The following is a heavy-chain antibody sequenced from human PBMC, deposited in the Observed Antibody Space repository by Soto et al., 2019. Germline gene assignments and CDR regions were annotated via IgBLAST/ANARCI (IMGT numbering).Heavy chain of an antibody. CDR2: INPNSGGT. Sequence: QVQLVQSGAEVKKPGASVKVSCKASGYTFTGYYMHWVRQAPGQGLEWMGWINPNSGGTNYAQKCEGCVTMSRDTSISTAYMELSRLGSDDTAVYFCASDVSSGWYGGFGPWGQGTLVSVSS. J-gene: IGHJ5*02. CDR1: GYTFTGYY. D-gene: IGHD6-19*01. CDR3: ASDVSSGWYGGFGP. V-gene: IGHV1-2*04.